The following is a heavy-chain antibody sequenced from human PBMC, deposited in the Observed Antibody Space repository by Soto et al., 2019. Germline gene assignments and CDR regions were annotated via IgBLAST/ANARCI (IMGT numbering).Heavy chain of an antibody. J-gene: IGHJ4*02. D-gene: IGHD3-22*01. CDR1: GFTFSSYA. V-gene: IGHV3-30-3*01. CDR3: ARDGVNYYDSSGYYGPFDY. Sequence: GGSLRLSCAASGFTFSSYAMHWVRQAPGKGLEWVAVISYDGSNKYYADSVKGRFTISRDNSKNTLYLQMNSLRAEDTAVYYCARDGVNYYDSSGYYGPFDYWGQGTLVTVSS. CDR2: ISYDGSNK.